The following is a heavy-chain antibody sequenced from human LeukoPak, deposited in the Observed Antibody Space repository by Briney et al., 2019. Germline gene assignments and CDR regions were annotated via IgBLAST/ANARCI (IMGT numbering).Heavy chain of an antibody. CDR2: INPNSGGT. CDR3: AVVVVTAPFRGGLDY. J-gene: IGHJ4*02. Sequence: ASVKVSCKASGYTFTGYYMHWVRQAPGQGLEWMGWINPNSGGTNYAQNFPGRVTMTEDTSTDTAYMELSSLRSEDTAVYYCAVVVVTAPFRGGLDYWGQGTLVTVSS. CDR1: GYTFTGYY. V-gene: IGHV1-2*02. D-gene: IGHD2-21*02.